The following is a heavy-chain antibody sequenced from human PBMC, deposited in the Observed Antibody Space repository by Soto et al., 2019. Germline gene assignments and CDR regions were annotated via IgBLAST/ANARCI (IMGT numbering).Heavy chain of an antibody. D-gene: IGHD6-13*01. CDR2: IIPIFGTA. V-gene: IGHV1-69*06. CDR3: ARDRPIGRDIAAPFDP. J-gene: IGHJ5*02. CDR1: GGTFSSYA. Sequence: QVQLVQSGAEVKKPGSSVKVSCNASGGTFSSYAISWVRQAPGQGLEWMGGIIPIFGTANYAQKFQANVTVTADKAKSSGHLEVCSLSSEDTAGYYCARDRPIGRDIAAPFDPWGQGTLVTVSS.